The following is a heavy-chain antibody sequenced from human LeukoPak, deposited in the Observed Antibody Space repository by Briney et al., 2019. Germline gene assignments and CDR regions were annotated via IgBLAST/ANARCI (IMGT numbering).Heavy chain of an antibody. Sequence: ASVKVSCKVSGYTSTDYYIHWVRQAPGQGLEWMGWINPNSGGTHYAQNFRGRVTMTRDTSISTAYMELSRLRSDDTAVCYCARRREDYYYYYGMDVWGQGTTVTVSS. J-gene: IGHJ6*02. CDR1: GYTSTDYY. CDR3: ARRREDYYYYYGMDV. V-gene: IGHV1-2*02. CDR2: INPNSGGT.